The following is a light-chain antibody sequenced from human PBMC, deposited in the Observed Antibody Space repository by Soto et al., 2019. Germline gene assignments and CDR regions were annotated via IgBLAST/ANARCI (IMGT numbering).Light chain of an antibody. CDR2: VAS. CDR3: QQYNVWPLT. Sequence: EIVMTQSPATLTVSPGERATLCCRASQSVSSNLAWYQQKPGQTPKLLIYVASTRATGIPARFSGSGSGTEFTLTISSLQCEDFAVYYCQQYNVWPLTFGGGTKVEFK. J-gene: IGKJ4*01. CDR1: QSVSSN. V-gene: IGKV3-15*01.